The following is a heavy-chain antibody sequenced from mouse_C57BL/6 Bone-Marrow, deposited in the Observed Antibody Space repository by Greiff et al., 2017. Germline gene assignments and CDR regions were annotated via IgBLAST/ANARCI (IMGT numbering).Heavy chain of an antibody. V-gene: IGHV1-82*01. Sequence: QVQLKQSGPELVKPGASVKISCKASGYAFSSSWMNWVKQRPGKGLEWIGRSYPGDGDTNYNGKFKGKATLTADKSSSTAYMQLSSLTSEDSAVYFCARRTNEGDYGGQGTTLTVSS. CDR1: GYAFSSSW. CDR2: SYPGDGDT. J-gene: IGHJ2*01. CDR3: ARRTNEGDY.